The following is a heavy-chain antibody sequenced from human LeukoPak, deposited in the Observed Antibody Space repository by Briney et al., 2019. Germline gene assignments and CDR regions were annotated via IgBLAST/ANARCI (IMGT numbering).Heavy chain of an antibody. CDR1: GYTFTGYY. CDR3: AREVAWELLGAFDI. Sequence: GASVKVSCKASGYTFTGYYMHWVRQAPGQWLEWMGWINPNSGGTNYAQKFQGWVTMTRDTSISTAYMELSRLRSDDTAVYYCAREVAWELLGAFDIWGQGTMVTVSS. CDR2: INPNSGGT. D-gene: IGHD1-26*01. J-gene: IGHJ3*02. V-gene: IGHV1-2*04.